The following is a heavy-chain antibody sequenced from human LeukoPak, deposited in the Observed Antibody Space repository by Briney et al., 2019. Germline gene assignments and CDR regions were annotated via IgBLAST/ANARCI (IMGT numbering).Heavy chain of an antibody. D-gene: IGHD5-24*01. CDR1: GFTVSSNY. CDR3: ARDGVRDGLYFDY. V-gene: IGHV3-53*01. CDR2: IYSGGST. Sequence: TGGSLRLSCAASGFTVSSNYMSWVRQAPGKGLEWVSVIYSGGSTYYADSVKGRFTISRDNSKNTLYLQMNSLRAEDTAVYYCARDGVRDGLYFDYWGQGTLVTVSS. J-gene: IGHJ4*02.